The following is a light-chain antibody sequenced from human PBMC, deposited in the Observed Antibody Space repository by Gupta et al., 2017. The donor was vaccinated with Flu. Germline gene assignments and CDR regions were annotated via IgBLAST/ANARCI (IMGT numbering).Light chain of an antibody. CDR1: ALPKKF. J-gene: IGLJ3*02. Sequence: SNALPQPPSVSVSPGPTARITCSGDALPKKFAYWYQQKPGPAPVLLIFKDSRRHSGIPERFSGSTSGTKVTLTISGVQAEDEADYYCQAADTTDNYVVFGGGTKLTVL. CDR2: KDS. V-gene: IGLV3-25*03. CDR3: QAADTTDNYVV.